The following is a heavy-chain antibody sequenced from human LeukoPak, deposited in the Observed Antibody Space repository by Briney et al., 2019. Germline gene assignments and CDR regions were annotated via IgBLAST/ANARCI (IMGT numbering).Heavy chain of an antibody. D-gene: IGHD3-22*01. CDR1: GFTFSNSA. CDR3: AKVGIRISLIVVVFTTADDWYFDL. V-gene: IGHV3-23*01. CDR2: IIVGGGST. Sequence: GGSLRLSCAASGFTFSNSAISWARQAPGKGLEWVSGIIVGGGSTYYADSVKGRLTISRDNSKNTLYLQMDSLRAEDTAVYYCAKVGIRISLIVVVFTTADDWYFDLWGRGTLVTVSS. J-gene: IGHJ2*01.